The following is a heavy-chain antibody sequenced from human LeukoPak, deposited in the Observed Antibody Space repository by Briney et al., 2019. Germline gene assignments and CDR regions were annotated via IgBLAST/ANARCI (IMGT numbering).Heavy chain of an antibody. CDR2: IYYSGST. Sequence: SETLSLTCTVSGGSISSGGYYWSWIRQHPGKGLEWIGYIYYSGSTYYNPSLKSRVTISVDTSKNQFSLKLSSVTAADTAVYYCARGGDYGDPFDYWGQGNPGHRLL. CDR3: ARGGDYGDPFDY. V-gene: IGHV4-31*03. CDR1: GGSISSGGYY. J-gene: IGHJ4*02. D-gene: IGHD4-17*01.